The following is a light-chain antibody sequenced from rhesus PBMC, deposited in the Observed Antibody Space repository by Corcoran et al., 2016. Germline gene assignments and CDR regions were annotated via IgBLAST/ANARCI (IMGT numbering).Light chain of an antibody. V-gene: IGKV1-22*01. CDR2: KAC. CDR3: QQYSSRPWT. CDR1: QGISSW. Sequence: DIQMTQSPSSLSASVGDTVTITCRASQGISSWLAWYPQKPGKAPKLLIYKACSLQSGVPSRFSGSGSGTDFTLTISSLQSEDFATYYCQQYSSRPWTFGQGTKVEIK. J-gene: IGKJ1*01.